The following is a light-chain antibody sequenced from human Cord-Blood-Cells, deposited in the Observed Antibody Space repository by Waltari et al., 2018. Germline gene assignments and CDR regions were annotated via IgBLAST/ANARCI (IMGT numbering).Light chain of an antibody. CDR3: SSYTSSSTRNYV. V-gene: IGLV2-14*01. Sequence: QSALTQPASESGSPGQSITISCTGTSSDVGGYNYVSWYQQHPGKAHKLMIYDVSNRPAGVSTQFSVSKSGNTASQTISGLQAEVEADYYCSSYTSSSTRNYVFGTGTKVTVL. CDR2: DVS. CDR1: SSDVGGYNY. J-gene: IGLJ1*01.